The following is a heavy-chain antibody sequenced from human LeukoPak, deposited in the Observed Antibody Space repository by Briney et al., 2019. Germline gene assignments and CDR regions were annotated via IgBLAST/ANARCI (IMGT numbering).Heavy chain of an antibody. CDR3: ASVGAAGTAYYYYGMDV. V-gene: IGHV4-39*07. CDR2: IYYSGST. CDR1: GGSIRSNSYY. Sequence: SETLSLTCTVSGGSIRSNSYYWGWIRQPPGKGLEWIGTIYYSGSTYYNPSLKSRVTISVDTSKNQFSLKLSSVTAADTAVYYCASVGAAGTAYYYYGMDVWGQGTTVTVSS. D-gene: IGHD6-13*01. J-gene: IGHJ6*02.